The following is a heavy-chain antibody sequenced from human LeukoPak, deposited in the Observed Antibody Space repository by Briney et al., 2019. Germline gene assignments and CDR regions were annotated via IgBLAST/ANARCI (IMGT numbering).Heavy chain of an antibody. Sequence: GGSLRLSCAASGFTFSSYWMTWVRQPPGKGLEWVANIKEDGSEKYYVDSVKGRSTIFRDNSENTLYLQMNSLRAEDTAVYYCARDSAVGWGIAARVNYFDYWGQGTLVTVSS. CDR3: ARDSAVGWGIAARVNYFDY. D-gene: IGHD6-6*01. V-gene: IGHV3-7*01. J-gene: IGHJ4*02. CDR1: GFTFSSYW. CDR2: IKEDGSEK.